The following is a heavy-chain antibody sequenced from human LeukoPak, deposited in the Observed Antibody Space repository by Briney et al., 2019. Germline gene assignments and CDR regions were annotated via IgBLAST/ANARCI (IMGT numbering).Heavy chain of an antibody. D-gene: IGHD6-13*01. CDR1: GYTFTSYD. Sequence: ASVKVSCKASGYTFTSYDINWVRQATGQGLEWMGWINTNTGNPIYAPGFTGRFVFSLDTSVSTAHLQISSLKAEDTAVYYCARGGVAAAGIELDWGQGTLVTVSS. CDR2: INTNTGNP. J-gene: IGHJ4*02. V-gene: IGHV7-4-1*02. CDR3: ARGGVAAAGIELD.